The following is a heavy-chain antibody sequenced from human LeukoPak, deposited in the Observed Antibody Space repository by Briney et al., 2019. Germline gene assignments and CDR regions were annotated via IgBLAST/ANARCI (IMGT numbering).Heavy chain of an antibody. CDR3: ASGGWYSVY. V-gene: IGHV3-7*01. D-gene: IGHD6-19*01. J-gene: IGHJ4*02. CDR2: IKHDGSEK. Sequence: PGGSLRLSCAASGFTFSTYWMSWARQAPGKGLEWVAKIKHDGSEKYYVDSVKGRFTISRDNAKNSLYLQMDYLRAEDTAVYFCASGGWYSVYWGQGTLVTVSS. CDR1: GFTFSTYW.